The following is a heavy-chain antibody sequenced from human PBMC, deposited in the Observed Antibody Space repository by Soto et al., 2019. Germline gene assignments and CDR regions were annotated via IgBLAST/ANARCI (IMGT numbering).Heavy chain of an antibody. CDR1: GFTFSSYA. CDR2: ISGSGGST. J-gene: IGHJ3*02. D-gene: IGHD2-21*02. V-gene: IGHV3-23*01. Sequence: PGGSLRLSCAASGFTFSSYAMSWVRQAPGKGLEWVSAISGSGGSTYYADSVKGRFTISRGNSKNTLYLQMNSLRAEDTAVYYCATQGVVVTAIDAFDIWGQGTMVTVSS. CDR3: ATQGVVVTAIDAFDI.